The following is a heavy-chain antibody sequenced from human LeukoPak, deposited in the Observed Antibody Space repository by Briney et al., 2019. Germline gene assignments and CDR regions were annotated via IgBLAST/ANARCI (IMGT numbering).Heavy chain of an antibody. Sequence: PGGSLRLSCAASGFTFSSYGMHWVRQAPGKGLEWVSLIRYDGTEKYYSDSVKGRFTISRDNSQNTLYLQMNTLTADDTALYYCARDRGYSYGQPFDIWGQGTMVTVSS. V-gene: IGHV3-30*02. J-gene: IGHJ3*02. CDR3: ARDRGYSYGQPFDI. D-gene: IGHD5-18*01. CDR1: GFTFSSYG. CDR2: IRYDGTEK.